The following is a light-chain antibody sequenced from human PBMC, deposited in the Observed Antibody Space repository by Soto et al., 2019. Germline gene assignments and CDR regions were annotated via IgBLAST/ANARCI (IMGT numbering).Light chain of an antibody. CDR3: QQLNGYQLA. V-gene: IGKV1-9*01. CDR1: QAMSTY. CDR2: SAS. J-gene: IGKJ4*01. Sequence: DIQLTQSPSFLSAFVGDTVTITCRASQAMSTYLSWYQQKPGKVPKLLIRSASTLQSGVPPRFSGGGSGTEFTLTNSTLQPDDSGIYYCQQLNGYQLAFGGGNNVEIK.